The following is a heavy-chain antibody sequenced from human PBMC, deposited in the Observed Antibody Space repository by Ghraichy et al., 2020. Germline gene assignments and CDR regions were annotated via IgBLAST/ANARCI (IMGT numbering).Heavy chain of an antibody. Sequence: ASVKVSCKASGYTFTSYDINWVRQATGQGLEWMGWMNPNSGNTGYAQKFQGRVTMTRNTSISTAYMELSSLRSEDTAVYYCARNDYVWGSRPPVLVGMDVWGQGTTVTVSS. D-gene: IGHD3-16*01. CDR3: ARNDYVWGSRPPVLVGMDV. CDR2: MNPNSGNT. J-gene: IGHJ6*02. V-gene: IGHV1-8*01. CDR1: GYTFTSYD.